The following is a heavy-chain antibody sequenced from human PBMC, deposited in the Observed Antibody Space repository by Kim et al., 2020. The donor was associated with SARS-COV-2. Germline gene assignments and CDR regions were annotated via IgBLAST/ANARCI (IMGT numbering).Heavy chain of an antibody. J-gene: IGHJ6*02. CDR3: AREDYGDGGMDV. Sequence: GGSLRLSCAASGFTFSSYAMHWVRQAPGKGLEWVAVISYDGSNKYYADSVKGRFTISRDNSKNTLYLQMNSLGAEDTAVYYCAREDYGDGGMDVWGQGT. V-gene: IGHV3-30-3*01. CDR2: ISYDGSNK. D-gene: IGHD4-17*01. CDR1: GFTFSSYA.